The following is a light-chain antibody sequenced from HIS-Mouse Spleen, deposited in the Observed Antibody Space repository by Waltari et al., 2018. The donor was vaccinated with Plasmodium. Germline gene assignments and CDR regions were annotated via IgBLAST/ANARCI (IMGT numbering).Light chain of an antibody. Sequence: QSALTQPRSVSGSPGQSVTLSCTGPRSHVGGYNFVSWYQQHPGKAPKLMIYDASKRPSGVPDRFSGSKSGNTASLTISGLQAEDEADYYCCSYAGSYTWVFGGGTKLTVL. CDR2: DAS. J-gene: IGLJ3*02. V-gene: IGLV2-11*01. CDR1: RSHVGGYNF. CDR3: CSYAGSYTWV.